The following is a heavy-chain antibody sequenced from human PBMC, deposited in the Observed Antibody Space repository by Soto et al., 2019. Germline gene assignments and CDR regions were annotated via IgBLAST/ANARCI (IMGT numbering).Heavy chain of an antibody. CDR2: IYYSGST. V-gene: IGHV4-31*03. CDR1: GGSISSGGYY. J-gene: IGHJ4*02. D-gene: IGHD6-13*01. Sequence: SETLSLTCTVSGGSISSGGYYWSWIRQHPGKGLEWIGYIYYSGSTYYNPSLKSRVTISVDTSKNQFSLKLSSVTAADTAVYYCARASELAAGRTTRAFDYWGQGILVTVSS. CDR3: ARASELAAGRTTRAFDY.